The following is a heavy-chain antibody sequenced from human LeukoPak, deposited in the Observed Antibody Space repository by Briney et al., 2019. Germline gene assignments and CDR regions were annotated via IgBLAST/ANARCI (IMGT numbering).Heavy chain of an antibody. V-gene: IGHV3-23*01. CDR1: GFTFSNYA. Sequence: GGSLRLSCAASGFTFSNYALNWVRQAPGKGLEWVSTISGSGGTTYYVDSVKGRFTISRDNSKNTLYIQMNSLRAEDAAVYYCAKVISGSYYGYYYYGMDVWGQGTTVTVSS. D-gene: IGHD1-26*01. CDR2: ISGSGGTT. J-gene: IGHJ6*02. CDR3: AKVISGSYYGYYYYGMDV.